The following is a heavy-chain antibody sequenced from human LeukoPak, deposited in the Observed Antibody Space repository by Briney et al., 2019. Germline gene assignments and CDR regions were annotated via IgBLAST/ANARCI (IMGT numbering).Heavy chain of an antibody. D-gene: IGHD3-22*01. CDR1: GGSISSYY. CDR2: IYYSGST. CDR3: ARGVVVRSFDY. V-gene: IGHV4-59*01. J-gene: IGHJ4*02. Sequence: PSETLSLTCTVSGGSISSYYWSWIRQPPGKGLEWIGYIYYSGSTNYNPSLKSRVTISVDTSKNQFSLKLSSVTAADTAVYYCARGVVVRSFDYWGQGTLVTVSS.